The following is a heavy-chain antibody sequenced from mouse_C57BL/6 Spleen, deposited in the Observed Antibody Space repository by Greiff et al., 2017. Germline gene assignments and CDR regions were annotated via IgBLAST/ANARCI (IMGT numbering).Heavy chain of an antibody. D-gene: IGHD1-1*02. V-gene: IGHV7-3*01. Sequence: EVKVEESGGGLVQPGGSLSLSCAASGFTFTDYYMSWVRQPPGKALEWLGFIRNKANGYTTEYSASVKGRFTISRDNSQSILYLQMNALRAEDSSTYYCARYSYGHYAMDYWGQGTSVTVSS. J-gene: IGHJ4*01. CDR1: GFTFTDYY. CDR3: ARYSYGHYAMDY. CDR2: IRNKANGYTT.